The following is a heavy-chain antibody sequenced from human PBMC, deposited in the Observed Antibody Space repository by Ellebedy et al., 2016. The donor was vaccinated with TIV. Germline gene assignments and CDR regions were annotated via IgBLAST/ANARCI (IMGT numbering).Heavy chain of an antibody. CDR3: ARAGSAGYLRYNWLDP. CDR2: INEDSTYS. CDR1: GFTFRNYW. Sequence: GESLKISCAASGFTFRNYWMHWVRQAPGKGLEWVSSINEDSTYSYYAESVKGRFTISRDNAGNTLNLQISSLTVEDTAIYYCARAGSAGYLRYNWLDPWGQGILVTVSS. D-gene: IGHD1-1*01. J-gene: IGHJ5*02. V-gene: IGHV3-21*01.